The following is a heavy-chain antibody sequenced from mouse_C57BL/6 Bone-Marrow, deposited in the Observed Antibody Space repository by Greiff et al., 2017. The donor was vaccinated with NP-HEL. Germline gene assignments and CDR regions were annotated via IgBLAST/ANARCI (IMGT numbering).Heavy chain of an antibody. V-gene: IGHV7-3*01. D-gene: IGHD3-3*01. CDR1: GFTFTDYY. CDR3: ARLGVYPAWFAY. J-gene: IGHJ3*01. CDR2: IRNKANGDKT. Sequence: EVQVVESGGGLVQPGGSLSLSCAASGFTFTDYYMSWVRQPPGKALEWLGFIRNKANGDKTEYSASVKGRFTISRDTSQSILYLQMYALSAEDSATYYCARLGVYPAWFAYWGQGTLVTVSA.